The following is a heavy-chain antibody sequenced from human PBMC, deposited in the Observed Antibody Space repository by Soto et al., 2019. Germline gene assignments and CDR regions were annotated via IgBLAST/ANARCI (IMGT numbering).Heavy chain of an antibody. V-gene: IGHV3-33*08. Sequence: QVQLVESGGGVVQPGRSLRLSCAASGFTFSSYGMHWVRQAPGKGLEWVAVIWYDGSNKYYADSVKGRFTISRDNSKNPVFLQTNRPRAEHTAVYYCARDWGPRDYGGNSGLMDYFDYWGQGTLVTVSS. J-gene: IGHJ4*02. CDR3: ARDWGPRDYGGNSGLMDYFDY. CDR2: IWYDGSNK. D-gene: IGHD4-17*01. CDR1: GFTFSSYG.